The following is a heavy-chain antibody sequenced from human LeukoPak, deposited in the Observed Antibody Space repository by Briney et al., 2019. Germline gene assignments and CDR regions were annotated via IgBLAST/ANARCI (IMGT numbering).Heavy chain of an antibody. CDR3: ASPSHYYDSSGYYPFDS. J-gene: IGHJ4*02. CDR1: GGTFSSYA. V-gene: IGHV1-69*04. CDR2: IIPILGIA. Sequence: SVKVSCKASGGTFSSYAISWVRQAPGQGLEWMGRIIPILGIANYAQKFQGRVTITADKSTSTAYMELSSLRSEDTAVDCCASPSHYYDSSGYYPFDSWGQGTLVTVSS. D-gene: IGHD3-22*01.